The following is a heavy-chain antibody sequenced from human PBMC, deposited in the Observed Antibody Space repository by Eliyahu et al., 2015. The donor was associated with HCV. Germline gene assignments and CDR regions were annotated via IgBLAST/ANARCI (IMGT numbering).Heavy chain of an antibody. Sequence: QVQLVQSGAEVKKPGASVKVSCQASGYTFXDYYIHWVRQAPGQGLEWMGWINPNNGATNFAQKFQDRFAMTRDKSINTAYMELIRVRSDDTAVYYCARLSPDKYSGHYFGLDYWGQGTLVTVSS. V-gene: IGHV1-2*02. J-gene: IGHJ4*02. CDR3: ARLSPDKYSGHYFGLDY. CDR2: INPNNGAT. D-gene: IGHD1-26*01. CDR1: GYTFXDYY.